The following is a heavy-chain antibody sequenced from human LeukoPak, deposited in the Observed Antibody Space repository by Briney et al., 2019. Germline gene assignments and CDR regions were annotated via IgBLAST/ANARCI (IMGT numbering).Heavy chain of an antibody. CDR2: IIPIFGTA. Sequence: SVKVSCKASGGTFSSYAISWVRQAPGQGLEWMGGIIPIFGTANYAQKFQGRVTITTDESTSTACMELNSLRAEDTAVYYCAREIPNDFWSGPGFDYWGQGTLVTVSS. V-gene: IGHV1-69*05. D-gene: IGHD3-3*01. J-gene: IGHJ4*02. CDR1: GGTFSSYA. CDR3: AREIPNDFWSGPGFDY.